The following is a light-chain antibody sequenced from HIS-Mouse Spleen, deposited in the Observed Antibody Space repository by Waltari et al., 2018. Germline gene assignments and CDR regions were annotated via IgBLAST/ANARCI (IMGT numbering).Light chain of an antibody. V-gene: IGLV3-1*01. J-gene: IGLJ1*01. Sequence: SYELTQPPSVSVSPGPTASITCSGDKLGDKYACWYQQKQGHSPVLVIYQDSERPSGIPDRFSGSNAGNTASLSIRGTQDMGEADYFCRAWDSSTYVFGTGTKVTVL. CDR3: RAWDSSTYV. CDR2: QDS. CDR1: KLGDKY.